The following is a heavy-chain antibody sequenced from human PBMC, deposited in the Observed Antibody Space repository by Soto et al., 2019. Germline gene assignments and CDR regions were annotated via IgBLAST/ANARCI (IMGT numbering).Heavy chain of an antibody. Sequence: QLHLQESGPGLVKPSETLSLTCTVSGGSISTSGYHWGWIRQPPGKGLEWIGIIYYSGRTYYTPSLKSRFTISMDTSKNQISLKLSSVTAADTAMYFCARRVRFGSGSYSGEWGPGTLVTVSS. CDR3: ARRVRFGSGSYSGE. D-gene: IGHD3-10*01. V-gene: IGHV4-39*01. CDR1: GGSISTSGYH. J-gene: IGHJ4*02. CDR2: IYYSGRT.